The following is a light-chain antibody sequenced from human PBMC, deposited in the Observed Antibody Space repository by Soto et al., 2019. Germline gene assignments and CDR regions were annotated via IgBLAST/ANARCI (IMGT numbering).Light chain of an antibody. V-gene: IGLV2-23*02. CDR3: CSYAGSRNPLI. CDR2: EVS. CDR1: SSDVGSYNL. Sequence: QSALTQAASVSGSPGQSITISCTGTSSDVGSYNLVSWYQQHPGKAPKLMIYEVSKRPSGLSNRFSGSKSGNTASLTISGVKAEDEADYYCCSYAGSRNPLICGTGTKLTVL. J-gene: IGLJ1*01.